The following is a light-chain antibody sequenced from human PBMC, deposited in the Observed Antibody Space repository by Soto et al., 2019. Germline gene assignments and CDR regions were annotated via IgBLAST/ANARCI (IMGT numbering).Light chain of an antibody. Sequence: EIVLTQSPATLSLPPGERATLSCRASQSVSSYLAWYQQKPGQAPRLLIYDADNRDTGIPARFSGSGSGTVFTLTIRSPENDDFAVYYCQRSGPWTPGFGQGTKVEIK. CDR1: QSVSSY. CDR2: DAD. CDR3: QRSGPWTPG. V-gene: IGKV3-11*01. J-gene: IGKJ1*01.